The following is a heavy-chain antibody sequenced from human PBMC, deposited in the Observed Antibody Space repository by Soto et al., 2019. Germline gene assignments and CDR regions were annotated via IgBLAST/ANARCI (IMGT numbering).Heavy chain of an antibody. CDR1: GGSISSSSYY. J-gene: IGHJ4*02. Sequence: QLQLQESGPGLVKPSETLSLTCTVSGGSISSSSYYWGWIRQPPGKGLEWIGSIYYSGSTYYNPSLKSRVTISVDTSKNQFSLKLSSVTAADTAVYYCARHGSGWQWPQNYYFDYWGQGTLVTVSS. CDR3: ARHGSGWQWPQNYYFDY. D-gene: IGHD6-19*01. V-gene: IGHV4-39*01. CDR2: IYYSGST.